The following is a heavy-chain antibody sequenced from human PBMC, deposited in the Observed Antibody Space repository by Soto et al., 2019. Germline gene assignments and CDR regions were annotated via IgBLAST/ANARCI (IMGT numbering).Heavy chain of an antibody. D-gene: IGHD5-18*01. J-gene: IGHJ4*02. CDR2: ISYDGSNK. Sequence: QVQLVESGGGVVQPGRSLRLSCAASGFTFSSYAMHWVRQAPGKGLEWVAVISYDGSNKYYADSVKGRFTISRDNSKNTLYLQMNSLRAEDTAVYYCARDAGYSYGYSQDYWGQGTLVTVSS. CDR1: GFTFSSYA. CDR3: ARDAGYSYGYSQDY. V-gene: IGHV3-30-3*01.